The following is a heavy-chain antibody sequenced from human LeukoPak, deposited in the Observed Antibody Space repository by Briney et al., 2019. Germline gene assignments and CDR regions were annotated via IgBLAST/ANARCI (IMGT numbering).Heavy chain of an antibody. CDR3: ARAQRDIVVVPAATYYYYYGMDV. CDR2: IYPDDSDT. CDR1: GYSFTSYW. Sequence: GESLKISCKGSGYSFTSYWIGWVRQMPGKGLEWMGIIYPDDSDTRYSPSFQGQVTISADKSISTAYLQWSSLKASDTAMYYCARAQRDIVVVPAATYYYYYGMDVWGQGTTVTVSS. J-gene: IGHJ6*02. V-gene: IGHV5-51*01. D-gene: IGHD2-2*01.